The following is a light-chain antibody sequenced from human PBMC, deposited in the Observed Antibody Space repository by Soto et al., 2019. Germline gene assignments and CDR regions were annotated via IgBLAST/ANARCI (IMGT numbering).Light chain of an antibody. J-gene: IGLJ2*01. Sequence: QTVVTQEPSLSVSPGGTVTLTCASSTGAVTSTFYPNWFQQKPGQAPRSLIYSTSNRHPWTPARFSGSLLGVRAALTLSSVQPEEEADYYCLLYYGGVRVFGGGTKLTVL. CDR3: LLYYGGVRV. V-gene: IGLV7-43*01. CDR1: TGAVTSTFY. CDR2: STS.